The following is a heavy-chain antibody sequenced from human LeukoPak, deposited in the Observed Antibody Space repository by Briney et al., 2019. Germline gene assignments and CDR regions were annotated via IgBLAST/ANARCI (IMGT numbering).Heavy chain of an antibody. CDR3: ARRGGLRYCSSTSCYWGTFDY. Sequence: PSETLSLTCAVYGGAFSGYYWSWIRQPPGKGVEWIGEVNHSGSTNYNPSLKSRVTISVDTSTNPFSLKLSSVTAADPAVYYCARRGGLRYCSSTSCYWGTFDYWGQGTLVTVSS. CDR1: GGAFSGYY. CDR2: VNHSGST. J-gene: IGHJ4*02. V-gene: IGHV4-34*01. D-gene: IGHD2-2*01.